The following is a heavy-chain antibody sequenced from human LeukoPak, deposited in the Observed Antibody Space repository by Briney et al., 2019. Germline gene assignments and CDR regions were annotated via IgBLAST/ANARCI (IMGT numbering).Heavy chain of an antibody. CDR3: ARVGYYYDSSGYSLAEYYYYGMDV. CDR2: IIPIFGTA. Sequence: SVKVSCKASGGTFSSYAISWVRQAPGQGLEWMGGIIPIFGTANYAQKFQGRVTITADESTSTAYMELSSLRSEDTAVYYCARVGYYYDSSGYSLAEYYYYGMDVWGQGTTVTVSS. CDR1: GGTFSSYA. J-gene: IGHJ6*02. V-gene: IGHV1-69*13. D-gene: IGHD3-22*01.